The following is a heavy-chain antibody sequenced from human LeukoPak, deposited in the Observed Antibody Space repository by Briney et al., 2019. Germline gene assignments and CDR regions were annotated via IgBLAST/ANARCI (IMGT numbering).Heavy chain of an antibody. CDR2: IYYSGSN. D-gene: IGHD3-3*01. V-gene: IGHV4-59*01. J-gene: IGHJ4*02. CDR1: GGSLSTYY. CDR3: ARSRYYDFWSYDY. Sequence: SETLSLICTVSGGSLSTYYWSWVRQPPGKGLEWVGYIYYSGSNNYNPSLKSRVTILVDTSKNQFSLNLRSVTAADTAGYYCARSRYYDFWSYDYWGQGTLVTVSS.